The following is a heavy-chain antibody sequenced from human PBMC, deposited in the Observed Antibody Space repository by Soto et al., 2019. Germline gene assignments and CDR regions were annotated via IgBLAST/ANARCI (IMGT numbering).Heavy chain of an antibody. D-gene: IGHD6-13*01. Sequence: GGSLRLSCAASGFTFSDYYMSWIRQAPGKGLEWVSYISSSSSYTNYAESVKGRFTISRDNAKNSLYLQMNSLRAEDTAVYYCARELVDAFDIWGQGTMVTVSS. CDR2: ISSSSSYT. CDR1: GFTFSDYY. CDR3: ARELVDAFDI. V-gene: IGHV3-11*05. J-gene: IGHJ3*02.